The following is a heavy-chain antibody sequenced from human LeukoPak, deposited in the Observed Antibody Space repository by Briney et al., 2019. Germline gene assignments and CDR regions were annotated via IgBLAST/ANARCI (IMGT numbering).Heavy chain of an antibody. CDR2: INPSGGST. J-gene: IGHJ5*02. CDR3: ARGGDSSGYYYGVLGWFDP. Sequence: GASVKVSCKASGYTLTSYCMHWVRQAPGQGLEWMGIINPSGGSTSYAQKFQGRVTMTRDTSTSTVYMELSSLRSEDTAVYYCARGGDSSGYYYGVLGWFDPWGQGTLVTVSS. CDR1: GYTLTSYC. D-gene: IGHD3-22*01. V-gene: IGHV1-46*01.